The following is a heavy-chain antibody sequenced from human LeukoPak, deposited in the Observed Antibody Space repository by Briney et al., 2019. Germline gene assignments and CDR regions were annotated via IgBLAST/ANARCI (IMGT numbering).Heavy chain of an antibody. CDR1: GDSVSSIRVT. D-gene: IGHD1-26*01. J-gene: IGHJ5*02. CDR2: TYYRSKWFN. V-gene: IGHV6-1*01. CDR3: ARPRSGRFDL. Sequence: SQTLSLTCAISGDSVSSIRVTWNWIRQSPSRGLEWLGRTYYRSKWFNDFAVSVKSRITINPDTSKNQFSLQLNSVTPEDTAVYYCARPRSGRFDLWGQGTLVTVSS.